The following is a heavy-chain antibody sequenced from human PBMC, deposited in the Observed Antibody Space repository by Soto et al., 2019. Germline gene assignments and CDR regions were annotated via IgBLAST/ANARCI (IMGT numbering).Heavy chain of an antibody. V-gene: IGHV3-30*18. CDR3: AKGGSGYSYGLL. CDR1: GFTFGSYG. J-gene: IGHJ4*02. Sequence: GGSLRLSCAASGFTFGSYGMHWVRQAPGKGLEWVAVISYDGSNKYYADSVKGRFTISRDNSKNTLYLQMNSLRAEDTAVYYCAKGGSGYSYGLLWGQGTLVTVSS. D-gene: IGHD5-18*01. CDR2: ISYDGSNK.